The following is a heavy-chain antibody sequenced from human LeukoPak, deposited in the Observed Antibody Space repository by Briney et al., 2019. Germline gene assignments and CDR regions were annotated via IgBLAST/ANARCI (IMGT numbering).Heavy chain of an antibody. V-gene: IGHV3-20*04. Sequence: PGGSLRLSCAASGFTFDDHGMSWVRQAPGKGLEWVSGIKWDGGRTGYADSVKGRFTISRDNAKNSVYLQMNSLRAEDTALYYWARGSGSSWYFYFDYWGQGTLVTVSS. CDR2: IKWDGGRT. CDR3: ARGSGSSWYFYFDY. D-gene: IGHD6-13*01. J-gene: IGHJ4*02. CDR1: GFTFDDHG.